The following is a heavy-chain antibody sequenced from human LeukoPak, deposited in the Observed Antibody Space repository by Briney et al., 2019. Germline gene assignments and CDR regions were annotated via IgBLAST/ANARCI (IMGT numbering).Heavy chain of an antibody. CDR3: AKLSSSWYLDY. J-gene: IGHJ4*02. Sequence: GGSLRLSCAASGFTGSHNYMSWVRQAPGEGLEWVSATHSSGGTYYADSVKGRFTISRDNSKNTLYLQMNSLRAEDTAVYYCAKLSSSWYLDYWGQGTLVTVSS. D-gene: IGHD6-13*01. CDR2: THSSGGT. V-gene: IGHV3-53*01. CDR1: GFTGSHNY.